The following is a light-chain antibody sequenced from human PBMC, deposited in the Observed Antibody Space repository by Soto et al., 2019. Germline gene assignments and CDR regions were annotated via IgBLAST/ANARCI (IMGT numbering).Light chain of an antibody. Sequence: DIVLTQSPLSLPVSPGEPASISCRSSQKLLNRNGYNYLDWFVQKPGQSPQLLIYMTSNRSPGVPDRFSGSGSGTDFTLKISRVEAEDVGVYYCMQPLHTPWTFGQGTRLEIK. V-gene: IGKV2-28*01. CDR1: QKLLNRNGYNY. CDR3: MQPLHTPWT. J-gene: IGKJ5*01. CDR2: MTS.